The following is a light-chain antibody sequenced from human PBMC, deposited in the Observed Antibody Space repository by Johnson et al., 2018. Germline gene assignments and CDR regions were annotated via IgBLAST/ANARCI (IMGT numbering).Light chain of an antibody. V-gene: IGLV1-51*02. CDR1: SSNIGNNY. J-gene: IGLJ1*01. Sequence: QSVLTQPPSVSAAPGQKLTISCSGSSSNIGNNYVSWYQQLPGTAPKLLIYENNKRPSGIPDRFSGSKSGTSATLGITGLQTGDEADYYCGTWDSSLSAGNVFGTGTKVTV. CDR3: GTWDSSLSAGNV. CDR2: ENN.